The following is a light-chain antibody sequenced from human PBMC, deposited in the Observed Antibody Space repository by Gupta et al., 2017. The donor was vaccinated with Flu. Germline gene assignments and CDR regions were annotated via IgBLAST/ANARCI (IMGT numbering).Light chain of an antibody. CDR1: QSVSSY. CDR3: QQRSNWPPAIT. V-gene: IGKV3-11*01. Sequence: EIVLTQSPATLSLSPGERATLSCRASQSVSSYLAWYQQKPGQAPRLLIYDASNRATGIPARCSGSGSGTDFTLTISSREPEDFAVYYCQQRSNWPPAITFGQGTRLEIK. CDR2: DAS. J-gene: IGKJ5*01.